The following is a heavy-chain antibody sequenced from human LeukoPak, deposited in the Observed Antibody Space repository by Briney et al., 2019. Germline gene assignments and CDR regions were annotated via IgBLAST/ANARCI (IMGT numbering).Heavy chain of an antibody. V-gene: IGHV3-48*01. J-gene: IGHJ4*02. D-gene: IGHD3-3*01. Sequence: PGGSLRLSCAASGFTFSSYSMNWVRQAPGKGLEWVSYISSSSSTIYYADSVKGRFTISRDNAKNSPYLQMNSLRAEDTAVYYCATYYSSARFLEWLLRGYYFDYWGQGTLVTVSS. CDR1: GFTFSSYS. CDR2: ISSSSSTI. CDR3: ATYYSSARFLEWLLRGYYFDY.